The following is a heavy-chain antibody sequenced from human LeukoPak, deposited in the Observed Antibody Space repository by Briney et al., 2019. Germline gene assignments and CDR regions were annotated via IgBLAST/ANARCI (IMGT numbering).Heavy chain of an antibody. CDR1: GGSISSSSYY. D-gene: IGHD5-18*01. J-gene: IGHJ4*02. V-gene: IGHV4-61*05. Sequence: SETLSLTCTVSGGSISSSSYYWGWIRRPPGKGLEWIGYIYYSGSTNYNPSLKSRVTVSVDTSKNQFSLKLSSVTAADTAVYYCARVLPIQRGYSFCFDYWGQGTLVTVSS. CDR2: IYYSGST. CDR3: ARVLPIQRGYSFCFDY.